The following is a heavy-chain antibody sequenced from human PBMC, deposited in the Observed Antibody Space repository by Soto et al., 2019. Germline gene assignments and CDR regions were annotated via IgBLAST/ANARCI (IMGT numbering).Heavy chain of an antibody. CDR2: ISYDGSNK. D-gene: IGHD2-2*01. CDR3: AKDKGRYCISTSCFYYYYGMDV. V-gene: IGHV3-30*18. J-gene: IGHJ6*02. CDR1: GFTFSSYG. Sequence: GGSLRLSCAASGFTFSSYGVHWVRQAPGKGLEWVAVISYDGSNKYYADSVKGRFTISRDNSKNTLYLQMNSLRAEDTAVYYCAKDKGRYCISTSCFYYYYGMDVWGQGTTVTVSS.